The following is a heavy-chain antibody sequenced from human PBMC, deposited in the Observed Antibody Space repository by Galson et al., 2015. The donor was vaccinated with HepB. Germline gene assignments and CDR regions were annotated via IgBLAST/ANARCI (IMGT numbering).Heavy chain of an antibody. CDR3: ARIKQNRYSSSHSNWFDP. Sequence: LSLTCAVYGGSFSGYYWSWIRQPPGKGLEWIGEINHSGSTNYNPSLKSRVTISVDTSKNQFSLKLSSVTAADTAVYYCARIKQNRYSSSHSNWFDPWGQGTLVTVSS. CDR2: INHSGST. V-gene: IGHV4-34*01. J-gene: IGHJ5*02. D-gene: IGHD6-13*01. CDR1: GGSFSGYY.